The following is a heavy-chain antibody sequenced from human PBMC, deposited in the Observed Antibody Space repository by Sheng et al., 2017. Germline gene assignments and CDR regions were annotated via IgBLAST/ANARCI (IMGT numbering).Heavy chain of an antibody. CDR1: GFTLSDHY. V-gene: IGHV3-72*01. Sequence: EVQLVESGGGLVQPGGSLRLSCAASGFTLSDHYMDWVRQAPGKGLEWVGRSRSKAQSYSLEYAASVKGRFIISRDESKNSLHLQMNSLKTEDTAVYYCARVAFGNYGEYDYWGQGILVTVSS. CDR2: SRSKAQSYSL. D-gene: IGHD3-10*01. J-gene: IGHJ4*02. CDR3: ARVAFGNYGEYDY.